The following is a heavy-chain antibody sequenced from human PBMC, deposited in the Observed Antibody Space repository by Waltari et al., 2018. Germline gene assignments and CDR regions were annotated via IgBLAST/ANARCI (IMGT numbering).Heavy chain of an antibody. CDR2: IYSGGST. J-gene: IGHJ4*02. Sequence: EVQLVESGGGLIQPGGSLRLSCAASGFTVSSNYMSWVRQAPGKGLEWVLSIYSGGSTYYADSVKGRFTISRDNSKNTLYLQMKSLRGEDTAVYYCARGGRMGELLFDYWGQGTLVTVSS. CDR1: GFTVSSNY. V-gene: IGHV3-53*01. CDR3: ARGGRMGELLFDY. D-gene: IGHD3-16*01.